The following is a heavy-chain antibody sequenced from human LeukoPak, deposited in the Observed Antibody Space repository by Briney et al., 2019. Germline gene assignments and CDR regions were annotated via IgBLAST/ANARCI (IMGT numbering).Heavy chain of an antibody. CDR2: ISYDGSNK. D-gene: IGHD4-17*01. V-gene: IGHV3-30*03. CDR3: ARMTVTPQELFDY. Sequence: GGSLRLSCAASGFTFSSYSMHWVRQAPGKGLEWVAVISYDGSNKYYADSVKGRFTISRDNSKNTLYLQMNSLRAEDTAVYYCARMTVTPQELFDYWGQGTLVTVSS. CDR1: GFTFSSYS. J-gene: IGHJ4*02.